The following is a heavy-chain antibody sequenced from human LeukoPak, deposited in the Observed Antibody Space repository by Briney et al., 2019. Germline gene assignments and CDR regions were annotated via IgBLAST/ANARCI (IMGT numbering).Heavy chain of an antibody. V-gene: IGHV5-51*01. Sequence: GESLKISCKGSGYSFTTYWIAWVRQVPGKGLEWMGIIHPRDSDIRYNQPFQGQVTISADKSISTAYLPWNSLKASDTAMYYCARRMVWGEVSPYFDYGGQGGLVPVPS. D-gene: IGHD3-16*02. J-gene: IGHJ4*02. CDR3: ARRMVWGEVSPYFDY. CDR1: GYSFTTYW. CDR2: IHPRDSDI.